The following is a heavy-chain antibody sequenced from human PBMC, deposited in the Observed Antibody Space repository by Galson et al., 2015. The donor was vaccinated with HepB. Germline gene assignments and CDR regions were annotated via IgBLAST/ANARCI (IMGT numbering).Heavy chain of an antibody. V-gene: IGHV3-33*01. CDR1: GFTFSSYG. Sequence: SLRLSCAASGFTFSSYGMHRVRQAPGKGLEWVAVIWYDGNNKYYADSVKGRFTISRDNSRNTLYVQMNSLRAEDTAVYYCARGGPNYGSDAFDIWGQGTMVTVSS. D-gene: IGHD4-17*01. J-gene: IGHJ3*02. CDR3: ARGGPNYGSDAFDI. CDR2: IWYDGNNK.